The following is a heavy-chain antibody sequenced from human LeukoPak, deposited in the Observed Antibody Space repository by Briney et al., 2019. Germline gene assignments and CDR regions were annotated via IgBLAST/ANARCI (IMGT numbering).Heavy chain of an antibody. Sequence: ASVKVSCKASEYTFTRYYMHWVRQAPGQGLEWMGWISAYNGNTNYAQKLQGRVTMTTDTSTSTAYMELRSLRSDDTAVYYCARESSGWPPLYYYGMDVWGQGTTVTVSS. CDR2: ISAYNGNT. CDR1: EYTFTRYY. D-gene: IGHD6-19*01. CDR3: ARESSGWPPLYYYGMDV. J-gene: IGHJ6*02. V-gene: IGHV1-18*04.